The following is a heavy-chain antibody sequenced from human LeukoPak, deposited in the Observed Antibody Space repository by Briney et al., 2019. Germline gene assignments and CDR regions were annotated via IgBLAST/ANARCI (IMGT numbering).Heavy chain of an antibody. CDR1: GGSVSSDSYF. V-gene: IGHV4-61*01. CDR2: IYYSGST. CDR3: ARGQRRLQDY. J-gene: IGHJ4*02. Sequence: PSETLSLTCTVSGGSVSSDSYFWTWIRQPPGKGLEWIGYIYYSGSTNYNHSLKSRVTISLDTSKSQISLKLSSVTAADTAVYYCARGQRRLQDYWGQGTLVTVSS.